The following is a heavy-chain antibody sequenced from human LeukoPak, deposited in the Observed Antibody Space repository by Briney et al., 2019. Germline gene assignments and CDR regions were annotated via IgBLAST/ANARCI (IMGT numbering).Heavy chain of an antibody. V-gene: IGHV1-69*05. CDR1: GGTFSSYA. D-gene: IGHD5-12*01. CDR2: IIPIFGTA. Sequence: SVKVSCKASGGTFSSYAISWVRQAPGQGLEWMGGIIPIFGTANYAQKFQGRVTMTRDTSISTAYMELSRLRSDDTAVYYCARGDSGYDYHYWGQGTLVTVSS. J-gene: IGHJ4*02. CDR3: ARGDSGYDYHY.